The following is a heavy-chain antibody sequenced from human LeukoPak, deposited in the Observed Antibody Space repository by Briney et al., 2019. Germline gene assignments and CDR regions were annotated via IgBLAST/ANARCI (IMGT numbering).Heavy chain of an antibody. D-gene: IGHD5/OR15-5a*01. CDR2: IDSDGSNT. J-gene: IGHJ4*02. Sequence: PGGSLRLSCAASGFTFSSYWMEWVRQAPGKGLVWVSRIDSDGSNTNYADSVKGRFTVSRDNAKNTLYLQMSSLRAEDTAVYYCARGLHGPDYWGQGTLSPSPQ. V-gene: IGHV3-74*01. CDR3: ARGLHGPDY. CDR1: GFTFSSYW.